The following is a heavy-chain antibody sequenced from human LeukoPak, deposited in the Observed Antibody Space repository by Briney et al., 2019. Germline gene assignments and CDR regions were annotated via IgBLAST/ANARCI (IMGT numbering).Heavy chain of an antibody. Sequence: TGGSLRLSCAASGFTFSSYGMSWVRQAPGKGLEWVSAISGSGGSTYYADSVKGRFTISRDNSKNTLYLQTNSLRAEDTAVYYCAELGITMIGGVWGKGTTVTISS. D-gene: IGHD3-10*02. CDR1: GFTFSSYG. J-gene: IGHJ6*04. CDR3: AELGITMIGGV. V-gene: IGHV3-23*01. CDR2: ISGSGGST.